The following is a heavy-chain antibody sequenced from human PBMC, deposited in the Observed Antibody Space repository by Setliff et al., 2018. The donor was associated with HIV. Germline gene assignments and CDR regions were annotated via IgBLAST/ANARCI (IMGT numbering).Heavy chain of an antibody. CDR3: ARDTEMITTTDAFDI. Sequence: PGGSLRLSCAASGLTFSTYTMNWVRQAPGKGLEWVSSISSSSSYIYYADSVEGRFTISRDNAKNTMYLEMNSLRAEDTAVYYCARDTEMITTTDAFDIWGQGTMVTVSS. J-gene: IGHJ3*02. CDR2: ISSSSSYI. V-gene: IGHV3-21*01. CDR1: GLTFSTYT. D-gene: IGHD3-22*01.